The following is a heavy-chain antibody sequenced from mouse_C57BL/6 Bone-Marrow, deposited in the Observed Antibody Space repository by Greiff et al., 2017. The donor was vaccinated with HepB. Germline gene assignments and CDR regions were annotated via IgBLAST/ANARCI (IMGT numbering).Heavy chain of an antibody. D-gene: IGHD3-2*02. CDR3: ARGDSSGYEYSAMDY. V-gene: IGHV1-69*01. Sequence: QVQLQQPGAELVMPGASVKLSCKASGYTFTSYWMHWVKQRPGQGLEWIGEIDPSDSYTNYNQKFKGKSTLTVDKSSSTAYMQLSSLTSEDAAVYYCARGDSSGYEYSAMDYWGQGTSVTVSS. CDR1: GYTFTSYW. J-gene: IGHJ4*01. CDR2: IDPSDSYT.